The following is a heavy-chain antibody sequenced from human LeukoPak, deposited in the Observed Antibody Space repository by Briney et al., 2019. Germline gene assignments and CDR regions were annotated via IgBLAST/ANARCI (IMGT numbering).Heavy chain of an antibody. V-gene: IGHV3-23*01. CDR2: ISGSGGST. Sequence: PGGSLRLSCAASGFTFSSYAMSWVRQAPGKGLEWVSAISGSGGSTYYADSVKGRFTISRDNSKNTLYLQMNSLRAEDTAVYYCAKAGTIFGVVIWYFDYWGQGTLVTVSS. CDR3: AKAGTIFGVVIWYFDY. J-gene: IGHJ4*02. D-gene: IGHD3-3*01. CDR1: GFTFSSYA.